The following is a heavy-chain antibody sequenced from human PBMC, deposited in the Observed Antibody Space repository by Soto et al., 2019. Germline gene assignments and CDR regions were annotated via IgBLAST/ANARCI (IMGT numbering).Heavy chain of an antibody. D-gene: IGHD3-3*01. J-gene: IGHJ5*02. V-gene: IGHV4-34*01. Sequence: SETLSLTCVVYDGSFSGYYWSWVRQPPGKGLEWIGQINYFGTTDYNPSLRSRVTVSIDTSQNQFSLKLTSVTAADTAVYYCARGNTIRSNWFVIWGQGTRVTVSS. CDR3: ARGNTIRSNWFVI. CDR1: DGSFSGYY. CDR2: INYFGTT.